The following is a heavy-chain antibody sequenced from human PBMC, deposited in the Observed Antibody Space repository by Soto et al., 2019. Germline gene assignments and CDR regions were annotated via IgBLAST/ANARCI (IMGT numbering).Heavy chain of an antibody. D-gene: IGHD2-2*01. J-gene: IGHJ6*02. Sequence: VSVKVSCKASGYTFTSYYMHWVRQAPGQGLEWMGIINPSGGSTSYAQKFQGRVTMTRDTSTSTVYMELSSLRSEDTAVYYCARDGRHCSSTSCYHYYGMDVWGQGTTVTVS. CDR3: ARDGRHCSSTSCYHYYGMDV. CDR1: GYTFTSYY. CDR2: INPSGGST. V-gene: IGHV1-46*01.